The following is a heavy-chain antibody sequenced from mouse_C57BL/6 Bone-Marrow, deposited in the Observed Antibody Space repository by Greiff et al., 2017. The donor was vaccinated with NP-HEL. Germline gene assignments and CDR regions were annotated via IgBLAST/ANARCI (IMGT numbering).Heavy chain of an antibody. CDR3: ARYGNYPFHY. V-gene: IGHV3-1*01. CDR1: GYSITSGYA. D-gene: IGHD2-1*01. Sequence: EVKVVESGPGMAKPSQSLSLTCTVTGYSITSGYAWHWSRHFPGNKLEWMGYISYSGSTNYNPSLKSRISITHDTSKNHFFLKLNSVTTEDTATYYCARYGNYPFHYWGQGTTLTVSS. CDR2: ISYSGST. J-gene: IGHJ2*01.